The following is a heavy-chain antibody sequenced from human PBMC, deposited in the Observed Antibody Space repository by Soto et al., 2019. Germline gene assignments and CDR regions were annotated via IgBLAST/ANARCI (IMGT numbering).Heavy chain of an antibody. CDR3: ARDQYGYSSSWYYYYYYYMDV. V-gene: IGHV3-7*03. Sequence: GGSLRLSCAASGFTFSSYWMSWVRQAPGKGLEWVANIKQDGSEKYYVDSVKGRFTISRDNAKNSLYLQMNSLRAEDTAVYYCARDQYGYSSSWYYYYYYYMDVWGKGTTVTVSS. D-gene: IGHD6-13*01. CDR2: IKQDGSEK. CDR1: GFTFSSYW. J-gene: IGHJ6*03.